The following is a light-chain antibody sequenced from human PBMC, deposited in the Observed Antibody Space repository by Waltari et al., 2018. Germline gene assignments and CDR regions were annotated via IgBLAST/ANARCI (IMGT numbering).Light chain of an antibody. CDR2: DVY. V-gene: IGLV2-14*03. CDR3: SSYTSTSTLWV. Sequence: QSALTQPASVSGSPGQSITISCTGNTSDVDASNYFSWYQKSPGKAPKLIIYDVYNRPAGVSTRFSGSKSGATASLTISGLQADDEAEYWCSSYTSTSTLWVFGGGTKLTV. J-gene: IGLJ3*02. CDR1: TSDVDASNY.